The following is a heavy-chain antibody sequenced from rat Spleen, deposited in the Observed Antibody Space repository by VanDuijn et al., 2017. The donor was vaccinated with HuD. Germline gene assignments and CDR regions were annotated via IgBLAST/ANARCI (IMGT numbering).Heavy chain of an antibody. D-gene: IGHD1-9*01. J-gene: IGHJ2*01. CDR3: ARRHYGYTDYFDY. CDR1: GFTFSDYG. V-gene: IGHV5-29*01. CDR2: ISYDGSST. Sequence: EVQLVESGGGLVQPGRSLKLSCVASGFTFSDYGMNWIRKAPGKGLEWVATISYDGSSTYYRDSVKGRFTISRDNAKSTLSLQMDSLRSEDTATYYCARRHYGYTDYFDYWGQGVMVTVSS.